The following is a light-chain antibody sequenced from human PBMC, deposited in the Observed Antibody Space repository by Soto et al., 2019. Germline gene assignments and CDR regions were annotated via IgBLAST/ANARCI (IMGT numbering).Light chain of an antibody. CDR3: SSYTSTSTLYV. CDR2: EVS. J-gene: IGLJ1*01. Sequence: QSVLTQPASASGSPGQSITISCTGTSSDVGGYNYVSWYQQHPGKAPKLMIFEVSDRPSGVSNRFSGSKSGNTASLTISGLQAEDEADYYCSSYTSTSTLYVFGTGTKV. CDR1: SSDVGGYNY. V-gene: IGLV2-14*01.